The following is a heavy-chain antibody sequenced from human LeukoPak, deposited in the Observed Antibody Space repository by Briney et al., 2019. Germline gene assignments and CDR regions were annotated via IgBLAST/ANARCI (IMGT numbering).Heavy chain of an antibody. D-gene: IGHD3-10*01. CDR2: IYYSGST. CDR1: GGSISSYY. Sequence: SETLSLTCTVSGGSISSYYWSWIRQPPGKGLEWIGYIYYSGSTNYNPSLKSRVTISVDTSKNQFSLKLSSVTAADTAVYYCASVPMGAFDIWGQGTMVTVSS. J-gene: IGHJ3*02. CDR3: ASVPMGAFDI. V-gene: IGHV4-59*12.